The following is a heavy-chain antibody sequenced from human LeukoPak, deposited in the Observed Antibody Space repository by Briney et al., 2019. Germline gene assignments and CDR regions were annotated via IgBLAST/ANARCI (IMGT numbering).Heavy chain of an antibody. CDR1: GGSISGYY. CDR2: IYYSWST. D-gene: IGHD3-10*01. J-gene: IGHJ4*02. V-gene: IGHV4-59*01. Sequence: SETLSLTCTVSGGSISGYYWSWIRQPPGKGLEWIGYIYYSWSTKCNPSLKSRVTISVDTSKNQFSLKLSSVTAADTAVYYCARGVLLATYYFDYWGQGTLVTVSS. CDR3: ARGVLLATYYFDY.